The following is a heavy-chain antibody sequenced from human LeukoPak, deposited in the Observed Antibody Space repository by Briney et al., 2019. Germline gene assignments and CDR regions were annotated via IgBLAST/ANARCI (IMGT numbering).Heavy chain of an antibody. V-gene: IGHV3-48*04. J-gene: IGHJ4*02. CDR1: GFTFSSYS. CDR2: INIVNNAI. D-gene: IGHD6-13*01. CDR3: ARGIGSSSWRTFDY. Sequence: GGSRRLSCAASGFTFSSYSMNWVRQAPGKGLEWVSHINIVNNAIYYSDSVKGRFTISRDNAKNSLYLQMNSLRAEDTAVYYCARGIGSSSWRTFDYWGQGTLVTVSS.